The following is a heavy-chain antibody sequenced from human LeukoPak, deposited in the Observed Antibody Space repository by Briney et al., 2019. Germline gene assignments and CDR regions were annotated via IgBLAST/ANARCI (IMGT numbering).Heavy chain of an antibody. CDR2: ISGSGDRT. CDR1: GFTFSSDA. J-gene: IGHJ4*02. D-gene: IGHD3-22*01. CDR3: ANCIVVVPFDY. V-gene: IGHV3-23*01. Sequence: GRSLRLSCVASGFTFSSDAMSWVRQAPGKGLEWVSGISGSGDRTYYTESVKGRFTISRDNSKNTLYLQMNSLRAEDTAVYYCANCIVVVPFDYWGQGTLVTVSS.